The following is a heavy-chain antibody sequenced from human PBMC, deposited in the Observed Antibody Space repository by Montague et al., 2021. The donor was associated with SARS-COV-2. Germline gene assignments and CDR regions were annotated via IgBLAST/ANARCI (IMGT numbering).Heavy chain of an antibody. Sequence: SETLSLTCAVSGGSISSSNCWSWVRQPPGKGLEWIGEIYHSGSTXYNPSLKSRVTISVDKSKNQFSLKLSFVTAADTAVYYCARGQITMVRGVPQRAFDIWGQGTMVTVSS. CDR3: ARGQITMVRGVPQRAFDI. D-gene: IGHD3-10*01. CDR1: GGSISSSNC. J-gene: IGHJ3*02. CDR2: IYHSGST. V-gene: IGHV4-4*02.